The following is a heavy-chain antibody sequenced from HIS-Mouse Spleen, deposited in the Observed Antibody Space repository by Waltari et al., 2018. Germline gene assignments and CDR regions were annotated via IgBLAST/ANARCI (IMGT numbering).Heavy chain of an antibody. D-gene: IGHD7-27*01. V-gene: IGHV3-74*01. CDR1: GFTFSSYW. CDR3: ARETGDQGGYYFDY. CDR2: INSDGSST. Sequence: EVQLVESGGGLVQPGGSLRLSWAASGFTFSSYWMHWFRQAPGKGLVWVSRINSDGSSTSYADSVKGRFTISRDNAKNTLYLQMNSLRAEDTAVYYCARETGDQGGYYFDYWGQGTLVTVSS. J-gene: IGHJ4*02.